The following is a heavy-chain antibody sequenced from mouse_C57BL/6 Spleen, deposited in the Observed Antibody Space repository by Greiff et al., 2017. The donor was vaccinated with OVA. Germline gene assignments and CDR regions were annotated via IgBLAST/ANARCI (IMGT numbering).Heavy chain of an antibody. CDR2: ISYDGSN. D-gene: IGHD2-2*01. Sequence: DVKLQESGPGLVKPSQSLSLTCSVTGYSITSGYYWNWIRQFPGNKLEWMGYISYDGSNNYNPSLKNRISITRDTSKNQFFLKLNSVTTEDTATYYCARNGVVTTEYAMDYWGQGTSVTVSS. J-gene: IGHJ4*01. V-gene: IGHV3-6*01. CDR3: ARNGVVTTEYAMDY. CDR1: GYSITSGYY.